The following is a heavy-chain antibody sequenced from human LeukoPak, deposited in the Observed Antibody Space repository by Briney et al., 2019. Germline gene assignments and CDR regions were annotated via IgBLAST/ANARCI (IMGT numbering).Heavy chain of an antibody. CDR2: ISYDGSNK. CDR3: AKGILPYYYYGMDV. CDR1: GFTFRSYG. J-gene: IGHJ6*04. V-gene: IGHV3-30*18. D-gene: IGHD1-26*01. Sequence: GGSLRLSCAASGFTFRSYGMHWVRQAPGKVLEWVAVISYDGSNKYYADSVKGRFTISRDNSKSTLYLQMYRLRAEDTAVYYCAKGILPYYYYGMDVWGKGTTVTVSS.